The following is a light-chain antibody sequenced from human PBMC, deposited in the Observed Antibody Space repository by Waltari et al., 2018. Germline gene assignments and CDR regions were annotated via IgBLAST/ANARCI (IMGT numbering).Light chain of an antibody. CDR1: SSDVGGYNY. V-gene: IGLV2-14*01. Sequence: QSAPTQPASVSGSPGQSITISCTGTSSDVGGYNYVSWYQQHPGKAPKLMIYDVSNRPSGVSNRFSGSKSGNTASLTISGLQAEDEADYYCSSYTSTDVVFGGGTKLTVL. CDR2: DVS. J-gene: IGLJ2*01. CDR3: SSYTSTDVV.